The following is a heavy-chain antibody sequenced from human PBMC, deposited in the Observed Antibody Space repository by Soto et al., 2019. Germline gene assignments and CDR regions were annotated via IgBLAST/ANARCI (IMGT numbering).Heavy chain of an antibody. J-gene: IGHJ6*03. V-gene: IGHV3-33*01. CDR3: ARDVFGYYYMDV. D-gene: IGHD3-10*01. Sequence: QVQLVESGGGVVQPGRSLRLSCAASGFTFSSYGMHWVRQAPGKGLEWVAVIWYDGSNKYYADSVKGRFTISRDNSKNTLYLQMNSLRDEDTAVYYCARDVFGYYYMDVWGKGTPVTVSS. CDR1: GFTFSSYG. CDR2: IWYDGSNK.